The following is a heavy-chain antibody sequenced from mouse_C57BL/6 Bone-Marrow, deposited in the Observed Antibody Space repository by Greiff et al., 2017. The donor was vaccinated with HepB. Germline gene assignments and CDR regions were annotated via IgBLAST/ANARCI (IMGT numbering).Heavy chain of an antibody. J-gene: IGHJ4*01. V-gene: IGHV1-50*01. CDR2: IDPSDSYT. Sequence: QVQLKQPGAELVKPGASVKLSCKASGYTFTSYWMQWVKQRPGQGLEWIGEIDPSDSYTNYNQKFKGKATLTVDTSSSTAYMQLSSLTSEDSAVYYCARSFYPRAMDYWGQGTSVTVSS. D-gene: IGHD2-1*01. CDR3: ARSFYPRAMDY. CDR1: GYTFTSYW.